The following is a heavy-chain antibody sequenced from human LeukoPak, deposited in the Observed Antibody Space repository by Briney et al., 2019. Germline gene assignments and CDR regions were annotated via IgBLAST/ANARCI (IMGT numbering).Heavy chain of an antibody. V-gene: IGHV3-7*04. CDR1: GLSFDNYA. CDR3: TRDSPGYGAYDFD. J-gene: IGHJ4*02. Sequence: GGSLRLSCAASGLSFDNYAMSWVRQAPGKGLEWVGNINADGSQEYHMDSVKGRFTISRDNAKNSLYLQMNSLRAEDTAVYYCTRDSPGYGAYDFDWGQGTLVTVSS. CDR2: INADGSQE. D-gene: IGHD5-12*01.